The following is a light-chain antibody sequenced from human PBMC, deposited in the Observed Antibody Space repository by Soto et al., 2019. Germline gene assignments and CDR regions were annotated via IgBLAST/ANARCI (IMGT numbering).Light chain of an antibody. V-gene: IGKV3-20*01. J-gene: IGKJ2*01. CDR1: QSVSSSY. CDR2: GAS. CDR3: QQYGSSPYT. Sequence: EIVLTQSPGTLYLSPGERATLSGRASQSVSSSYLAWYQQKPGKAPRLRIYGASRRATGIPDRFSGSGSGTDFPLTISRLEPEDFAVYYCQQYGSSPYTFGQGTQLEIK.